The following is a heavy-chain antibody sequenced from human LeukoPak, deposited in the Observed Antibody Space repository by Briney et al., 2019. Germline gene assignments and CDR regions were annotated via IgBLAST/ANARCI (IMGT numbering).Heavy chain of an antibody. CDR3: AKDGSGSYYLPYSSFDY. V-gene: IGHV3-20*04. D-gene: IGHD3-10*01. CDR1: GFTFDDYG. J-gene: IGHJ4*02. CDR2: INWNGGST. Sequence: GGSLRLSCAASGFTFDDYGMSRVRQAPGKGLEWVSGINWNGGSTGYADSVKGRFTISRDNSKNTLYLQMKSLRAEDTAVYYCAKDGSGSYYLPYSSFDYWGQGTLVTVSS.